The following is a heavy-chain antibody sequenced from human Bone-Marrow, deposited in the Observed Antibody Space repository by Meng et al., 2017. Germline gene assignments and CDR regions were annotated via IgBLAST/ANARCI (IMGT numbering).Heavy chain of an antibody. CDR3: ARVRIGGWFDP. D-gene: IGHD2-15*01. J-gene: IGHJ5*02. CDR2: IYYSGST. Sequence: SETLSLTCTVSGGSISSSSYYWSWIRQPPGKGLEWIGYIYYSGSTNYNPSLKSRVTISVDTSKNQFSLKLSSVTAADTAVYYCARVRIGGWFDPWGQGTLVTVSS. CDR1: GGSISSSSYY. V-gene: IGHV4-61*01.